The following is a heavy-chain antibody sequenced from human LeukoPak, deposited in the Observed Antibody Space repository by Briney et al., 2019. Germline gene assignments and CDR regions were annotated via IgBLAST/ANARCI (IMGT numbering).Heavy chain of an antibody. V-gene: IGHV3-23*01. D-gene: IGHD6-19*01. Sequence: GGSLRLSCAASGFTFSSYVMSWVRQAQGKGLEWVSAISGSGGSTYYADSVKGRFTISRDNSKNTLFLQVNSLRAEDTAVYYCAKERKAGIAVAGGDYWGQGTLVTVSS. J-gene: IGHJ4*02. CDR2: ISGSGGST. CDR3: AKERKAGIAVAGGDY. CDR1: GFTFSSYV.